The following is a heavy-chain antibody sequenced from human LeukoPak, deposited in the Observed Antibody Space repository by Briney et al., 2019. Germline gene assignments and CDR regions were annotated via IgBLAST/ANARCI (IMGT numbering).Heavy chain of an antibody. V-gene: IGHV3-23*01. D-gene: IGHD5-24*01. Sequence: PGGSLRLSCAASGFTLSSYAMSWVRQGPGKGLEWVSAISVSGNTYHADSVKGRFTISRDNAKNSLYLQMNTLRAEDAAVYYCAREGDGYKGVYAFDIWGQGTLVTVSS. CDR1: GFTLSSYA. CDR3: AREGDGYKGVYAFDI. CDR2: ISVSGNT. J-gene: IGHJ3*02.